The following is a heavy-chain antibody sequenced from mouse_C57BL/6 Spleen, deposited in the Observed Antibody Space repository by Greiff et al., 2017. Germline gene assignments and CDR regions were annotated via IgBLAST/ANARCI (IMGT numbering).Heavy chain of an antibody. CDR2: IDPEDGET. Sequence: VQLQQSGAELVKPGASVKLSCTASGFNINDYYMHWVKQRTEQGLEWIGRIDPEDGETKYAQKFQGKATITADTSSNTAYLQLSSLTSEDTAVYYCASPLTTVVPYWGQGTSVTVSS. CDR1: GFNINDYY. J-gene: IGHJ4*01. D-gene: IGHD1-1*01. CDR3: ASPLTTVVPY. V-gene: IGHV14-2*01.